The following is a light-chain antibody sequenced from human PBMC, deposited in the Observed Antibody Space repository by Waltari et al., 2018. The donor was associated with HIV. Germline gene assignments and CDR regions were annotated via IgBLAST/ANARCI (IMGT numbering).Light chain of an antibody. J-gene: IGKJ3*01. CDR2: GAS. CDR1: LSVRSNY. Sequence: DIVLTQSQGTLSLSPVQRATLSCRASLSVRSNYLAWYQQKPGQAPRLLIYGASTRATGIPDRFSGSGSGTDFTLTISRLEPEDFAVYYCQQYTNSAFTFGPGTKVDIK. CDR3: QQYTNSAFT. V-gene: IGKV3-20*01.